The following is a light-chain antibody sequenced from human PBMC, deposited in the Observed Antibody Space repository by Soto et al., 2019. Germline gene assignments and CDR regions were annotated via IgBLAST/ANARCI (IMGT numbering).Light chain of an antibody. CDR1: SANIGNNY. CDR2: SNN. Sequence: QLVLTQPPSASGTPGQRVTISCSGRSANIGNNYVCWYQQLPGTASKLLIYSNNQRPSGVPDRFSGSKSGTSASLAISGLRSEDEADYYCVSWDDSLSGLVFGTGTKLTVL. CDR3: VSWDDSLSGLV. J-gene: IGLJ1*01. V-gene: IGLV1-47*02.